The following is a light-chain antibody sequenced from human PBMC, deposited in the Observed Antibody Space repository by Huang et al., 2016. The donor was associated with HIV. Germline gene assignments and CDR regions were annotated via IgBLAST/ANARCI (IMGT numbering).Light chain of an antibody. J-gene: IGKJ1*01. V-gene: IGKV3-15*01. CDR1: QSGGSN. Sequence: EIVMTQSPATLSVSPGERATLSCRASQSGGSNLAWYQQRRGQAPRILIYAASTRASGTPARFSGSGSGTEFTLTVSSLQSEDFAVYDCQQHNTWPRTFGQGTRV. CDR3: QQHNTWPRT. CDR2: AAS.